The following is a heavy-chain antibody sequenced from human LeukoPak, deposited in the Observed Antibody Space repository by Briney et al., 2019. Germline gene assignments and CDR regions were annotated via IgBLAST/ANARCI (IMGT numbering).Heavy chain of an antibody. V-gene: IGHV3-53*04. Sequence: GGSLRLSCAASGFTVSSNYMSWVRQAPGKGLEWVSLIYSGGSTYYADSVKGRFTISRHNSKNTLYLQMNSLRAEDTAVYYCAKGSGRSFYYYGMDVWGQGTTVTVSS. CDR1: GFTVSSNY. J-gene: IGHJ6*02. D-gene: IGHD6-19*01. CDR3: AKGSGRSFYYYGMDV. CDR2: IYSGGST.